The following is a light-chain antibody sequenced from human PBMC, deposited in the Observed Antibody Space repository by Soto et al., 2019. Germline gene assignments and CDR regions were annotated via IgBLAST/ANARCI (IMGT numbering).Light chain of an antibody. J-gene: IGKJ1*01. Sequence: DIQMTQSPSSLSASVGDRVTITCRASQSISSYLNWYQQKPGKAPKLLIYAASSLQSGVSSRFRGSGSGTDFALAISSLQSEDFATYYCPQSYSTAWTFGPGTKVELK. CDR1: QSISSY. V-gene: IGKV1-39*01. CDR3: PQSYSTAWT. CDR2: AAS.